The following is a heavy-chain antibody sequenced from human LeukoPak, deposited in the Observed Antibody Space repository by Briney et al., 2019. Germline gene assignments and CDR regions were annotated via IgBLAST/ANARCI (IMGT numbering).Heavy chain of an antibody. D-gene: IGHD3-3*01. CDR1: GFTFSRYW. Sequence: GGSLRLSCAASGFTFSRYWMHWVRQAPGKGLEWVANIKQDGSEKYYVDSVKGRFTISRDNAKNSLYLQMNSLRAEDTAVYYCARVLYQSYYDFWSGYYDPYYYGMDVWGQGTTVTASS. CDR2: IKQDGSEK. J-gene: IGHJ6*02. CDR3: ARVLYQSYYDFWSGYYDPYYYGMDV. V-gene: IGHV3-7*01.